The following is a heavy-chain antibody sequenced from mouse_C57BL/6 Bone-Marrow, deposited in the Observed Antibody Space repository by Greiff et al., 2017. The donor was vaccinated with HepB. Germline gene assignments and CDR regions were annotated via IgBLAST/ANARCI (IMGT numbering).Heavy chain of an antibody. J-gene: IGHJ3*01. Sequence: EVQGVESGGGLVKPGGSLKLSCAASGFTFSSYAMSWVRQTPEKRLEWVATISDGGSYTYYPDNVKGRFPISRDNAKNNLYLQMSHLKSEDTAMYYCAKLGRNWGQGTLVTVSA. D-gene: IGHD4-1*01. CDR3: AKLGRN. CDR2: ISDGGSYT. V-gene: IGHV5-4*01. CDR1: GFTFSSYA.